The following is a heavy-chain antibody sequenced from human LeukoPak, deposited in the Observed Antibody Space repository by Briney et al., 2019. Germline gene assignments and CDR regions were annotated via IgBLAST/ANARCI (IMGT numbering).Heavy chain of an antibody. CDR2: ISGSGDST. CDR3: AKGREYNWIDY. V-gene: IGHV3-23*01. Sequence: GGSLRLSCAASGFTFSSYAMSWVRQAPGKGLEWVSAISGSGDSTYYADSVKGRFTVSRDNSKNTLYLQMNSLRVKDTAVYYCAKGREYNWIDYWGQGTLVTVSS. J-gene: IGHJ4*02. CDR1: GFTFSSYA. D-gene: IGHD1-20*01.